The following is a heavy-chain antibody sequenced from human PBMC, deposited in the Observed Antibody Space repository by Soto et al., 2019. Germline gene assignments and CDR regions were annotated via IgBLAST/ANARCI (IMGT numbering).Heavy chain of an antibody. CDR3: TTARAVAGTYYFDY. Sequence: LRLSCASSGFTFSNAWMNWVRQAPGKGLEWVGRIKSKTDGGTTDYAAPVKGRFTISRDDSKNTLYLQMNSLKTEDTAVYYCTTARAVAGTYYFDYWGQGTLVTVSS. CDR2: IKSKTDGGTT. D-gene: IGHD6-19*01. CDR1: GFTFSNAW. J-gene: IGHJ4*02. V-gene: IGHV3-15*07.